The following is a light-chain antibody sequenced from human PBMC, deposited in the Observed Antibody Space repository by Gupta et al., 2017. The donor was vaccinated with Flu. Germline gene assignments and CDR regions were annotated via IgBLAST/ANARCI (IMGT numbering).Light chain of an antibody. CDR2: AAS. J-gene: IGKJ5*01. CDR1: QSISSY. Sequence: DIQMTQSPSSLSASVGDRVTITCRASQSISSYLNWYQQKPGKAPKLLIYAASSLQSGVPSRFSGSGSGTDFTLTISSLQPEDFATYYCQQIYSTPSITFGQETRLEIK. CDR3: QQIYSTPSIT. V-gene: IGKV1-39*01.